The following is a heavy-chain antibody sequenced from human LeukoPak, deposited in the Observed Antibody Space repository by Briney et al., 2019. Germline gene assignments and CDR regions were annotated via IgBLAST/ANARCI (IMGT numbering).Heavy chain of an antibody. CDR3: ARDLNYDSSGYYIL. CDR2: ISSSSSTI. CDR1: GFTFSSYS. J-gene: IGHJ4*02. V-gene: IGHV3-48*04. Sequence: GGSLRLSCAASGFTFSSYSMNWVRQAPGKGMEWVSYISSSSSTIYYADSVKGRFTISRDNAKNSLYLQMNSLRAEDTAVYYCARDLNYDSSGYYILWGQGTLVTVSS. D-gene: IGHD3-22*01.